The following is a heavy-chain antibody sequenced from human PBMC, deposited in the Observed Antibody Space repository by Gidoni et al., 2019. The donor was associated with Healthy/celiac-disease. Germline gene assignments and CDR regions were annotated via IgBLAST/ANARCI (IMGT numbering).Heavy chain of an antibody. Sequence: QVQLQESGPGLVKPSETLSLTCTVSGGSISSYYWSWLRQPPGKGLEWIGYIYYSGSTNYNPSLKSRVTISGDTSKNQFSLKLSSVTAADTAVYYCARDWDVEMASPPDYWGQGTLVTVSS. CDR3: ARDWDVEMASPPDY. D-gene: IGHD1-26*01. CDR1: GGSISSYY. V-gene: IGHV4-59*01. CDR2: IYYSGST. J-gene: IGHJ4*02.